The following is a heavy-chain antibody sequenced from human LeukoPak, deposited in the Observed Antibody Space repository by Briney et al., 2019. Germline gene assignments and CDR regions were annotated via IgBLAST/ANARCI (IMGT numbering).Heavy chain of an antibody. CDR2: TSPYNGNT. V-gene: IGHV1-18*01. CDR3: ARQMDSSSNNYYAYYFDY. Sequence: SVKVSCKTSGFSFTSYGISWVRQAPGQGLEWMGWTSPYNGNTKYEQKLQGRVTMTTDTSTSTAYMELRSLRSDDTAVYYCARQMDSSSNNYYAYYFDYWGQGTLVTVSS. J-gene: IGHJ4*02. D-gene: IGHD3-22*01. CDR1: GFSFTSYG.